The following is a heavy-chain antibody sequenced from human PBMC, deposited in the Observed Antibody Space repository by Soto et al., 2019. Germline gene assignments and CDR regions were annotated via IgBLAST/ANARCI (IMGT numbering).Heavy chain of an antibody. CDR2: IRSKANSYAT. V-gene: IGHV3-73*01. CDR1: GFTFSGSA. J-gene: IGHJ4*02. D-gene: IGHD4-17*01. Sequence: EVQLVESGGGLVQPGGSLNLSCAASGFTFSGSAMHWVRQASGKGLEWVGRIRSKANSYATAYAASVKGRFTISRDDSKNTAYLQMNSLKTEDTAVYYCTSRPGTVTTGNDYWGQGTLVTVSS. CDR3: TSRPGTVTTGNDY.